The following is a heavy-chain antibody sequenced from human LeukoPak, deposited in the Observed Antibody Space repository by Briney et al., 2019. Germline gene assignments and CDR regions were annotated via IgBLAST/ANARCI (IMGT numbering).Heavy chain of an antibody. CDR1: GFTFSDYY. Sequence: GGSLRLSCAASGFTFSDYYMSWIRQAPGKGLEWVSYISSSGSTIYYADSVKGRFTISRDNAKNSLYLQMNSLRAEDTAVYYCASERYNWNYAFDYWGQGILVTVSS. V-gene: IGHV3-11*04. J-gene: IGHJ4*02. CDR2: ISSSGSTI. D-gene: IGHD1-7*01. CDR3: ASERYNWNYAFDY.